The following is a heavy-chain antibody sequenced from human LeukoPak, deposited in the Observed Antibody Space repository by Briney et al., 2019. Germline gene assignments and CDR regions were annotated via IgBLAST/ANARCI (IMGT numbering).Heavy chain of an antibody. CDR3: ARDSGMVRGTVDY. CDR2: INPSGGST. D-gene: IGHD3-10*01. J-gene: IGHJ4*02. Sequence: ASVKVSCKASGYTFTSYGISWVRQAPGQGLERMGIINPSGGSTSYAQKFQGRVTMTRDTSTSTVYMELSSLRSEDTAVYYCARDSGMVRGTVDYWGQGTLVTVSS. V-gene: IGHV1-46*01. CDR1: GYTFTSYG.